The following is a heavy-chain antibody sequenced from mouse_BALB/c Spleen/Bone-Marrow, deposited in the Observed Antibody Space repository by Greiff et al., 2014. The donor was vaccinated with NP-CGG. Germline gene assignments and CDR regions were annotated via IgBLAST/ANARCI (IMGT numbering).Heavy chain of an antibody. CDR1: EYEFPSHD. CDR3: ARHGDYYGSSLFAY. D-gene: IGHD1-1*01. CDR2: INSDGGST. V-gene: IGHV5-2*01. Sequence: EVKLVESGGGLVQPGESLKLSCESNEYEFPSHDMSWVRKTPEKRLELVAAINSDGGSTYYPDTMERRFIISRDNSKKTLYLQMSSLRSEDTAFYDCARHGDYYGSSLFAYWGQGTLVTVSA. J-gene: IGHJ3*01.